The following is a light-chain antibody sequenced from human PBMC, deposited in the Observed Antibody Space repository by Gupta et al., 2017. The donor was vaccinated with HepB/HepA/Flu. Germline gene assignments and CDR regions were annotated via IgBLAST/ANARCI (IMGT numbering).Light chain of an antibody. Sequence: DIQMTQSPSSLSASVGDRVTLSCQAGKDIRTNLNWYHQRPEKAPKLLIYGASTLQTGVPSRFSGTGSGTAFTLIISSLQSEDFGIFFCQQFENLPYTFGQGTNLEI. CDR3: QQFENLPYT. V-gene: IGKV1-33*01. CDR2: GAS. J-gene: IGKJ2*01. CDR1: KDIRTN.